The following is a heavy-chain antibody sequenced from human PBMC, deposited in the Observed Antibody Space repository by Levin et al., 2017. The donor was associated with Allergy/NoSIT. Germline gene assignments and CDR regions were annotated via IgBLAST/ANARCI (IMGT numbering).Heavy chain of an antibody. D-gene: IGHD6-6*01. Sequence: GGSLRLSCAASGFTFSSYWMSWVRQAPGKGLEWVANIKQDGSEKYYVDSVKGRFTISRDNAKNSLYLQMNSLRAEDTAVYYCAREREAWSSSPYFDYWGQGTLVTVSS. CDR3: AREREAWSSSPYFDY. J-gene: IGHJ4*02. CDR2: IKQDGSEK. V-gene: IGHV3-7*01. CDR1: GFTFSSYW.